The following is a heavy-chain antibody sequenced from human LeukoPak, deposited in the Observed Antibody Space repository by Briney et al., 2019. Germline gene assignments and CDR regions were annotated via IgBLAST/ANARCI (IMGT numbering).Heavy chain of an antibody. CDR1: GFTFSNYW. D-gene: IGHD1-26*01. CDR3: ARGPIVGATTWFDP. Sequence: GVSVRLSCAASGFTFSNYWMHWVRHTPGKGLVWVSRIGSDGSSTSYADSVKGRFTISRDNAKNMLYLQMNSLRVEDTAVYYCARGPIVGATTWFDPWGQGTLVTVSS. V-gene: IGHV3-74*01. J-gene: IGHJ5*02. CDR2: IGSDGSST.